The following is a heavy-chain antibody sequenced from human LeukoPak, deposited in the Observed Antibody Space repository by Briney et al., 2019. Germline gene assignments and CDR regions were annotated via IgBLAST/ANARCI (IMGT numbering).Heavy chain of an antibody. CDR2: IKKDGSEE. Sequence: GGSLRPSCAASGFSVSSAWMRWVRQSPGKGLEWVANIKKDGSEEYYVDSVRGRFTISRDNGKNSLNLQMNSLRVEDTAVYYCARDLRSNTFSDYYGVDVWGQGTTVIVSS. D-gene: IGHD2-15*01. CDR3: ARDLRSNTFSDYYGVDV. V-gene: IGHV3-7*01. CDR1: GFSVSSAW. J-gene: IGHJ6*02.